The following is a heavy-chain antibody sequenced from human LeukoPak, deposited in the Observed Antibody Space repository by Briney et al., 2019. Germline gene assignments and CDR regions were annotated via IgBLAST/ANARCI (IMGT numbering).Heavy chain of an antibody. V-gene: IGHV3-9*01. CDR1: GFTFDDYA. CDR3: AKGDSSNWADAFDI. D-gene: IGHD6-13*01. Sequence: GGSLRLSCAASGFTFDDYAMHWVRQAPGKGLEWVSGISWNSGSIGYADSVKGRFTISRDNSKNTLFLQMNSLRAEDTAVYYCAKGDSSNWADAFDIWGQGTMVTVSS. J-gene: IGHJ3*02. CDR2: ISWNSGSI.